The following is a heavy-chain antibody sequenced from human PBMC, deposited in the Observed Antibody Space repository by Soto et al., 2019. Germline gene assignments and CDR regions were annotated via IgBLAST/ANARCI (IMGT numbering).Heavy chain of an antibody. D-gene: IGHD4-17*01. J-gene: IGHJ6*03. CDR3: ARDRGDYYYYYMDV. V-gene: IGHV3-48*01. Sequence: EVQLVESGGGLVQPGGSLRLSCAASGFTFSSYSMNWVRQAPGKGLEWVSYISSSSSTIYYADSVKGRFTISRDNAKNSLYLQMNSLRAEDTAVYYCARDRGDYYYYYMDVWGKGTTVTVSS. CDR1: GFTFSSYS. CDR2: ISSSSSTI.